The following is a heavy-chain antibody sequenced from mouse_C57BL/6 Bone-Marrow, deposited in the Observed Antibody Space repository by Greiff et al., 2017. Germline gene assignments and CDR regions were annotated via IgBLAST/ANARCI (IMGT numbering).Heavy chain of an antibody. Sequence: EVKLMESGGDLVKPGGSLKLSCAASGFTFSSYGMSWVRQTPDKRLEWVATICSGGSYTYYPDSVKGRFTFSRDTAKNTLYLQMSSLKSADTAMYYCARLHYYGSSYGDYWGQGTTLTVSS. D-gene: IGHD1-1*01. J-gene: IGHJ2*01. CDR2: ICSGGSYT. CDR1: GFTFSSYG. V-gene: IGHV5-6*01. CDR3: ARLHYYGSSYGDY.